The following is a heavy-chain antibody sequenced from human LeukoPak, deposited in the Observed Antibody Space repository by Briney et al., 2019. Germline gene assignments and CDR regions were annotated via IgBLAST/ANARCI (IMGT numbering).Heavy chain of an antibody. CDR1: GFTFSSYG. Sequence: GRSLRLSCAASGFTFSSYGMHWVRQAPGKGLEWVALIWYDGSNKYYADSVKGRFTISRDISKNTLYLQMNSLRAEDTAVYYCAKDAGNYYQRFFDYWGQGTLVTVSS. V-gene: IGHV3-33*06. CDR3: AKDAGNYYQRFFDY. J-gene: IGHJ4*02. D-gene: IGHD1-26*01. CDR2: IWYDGSNK.